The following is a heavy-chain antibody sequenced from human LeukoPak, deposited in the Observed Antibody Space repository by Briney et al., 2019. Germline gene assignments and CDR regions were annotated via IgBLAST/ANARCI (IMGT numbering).Heavy chain of an antibody. CDR1: LFTFYRLA. CDR3: AKEGFFPLRYFDY. V-gene: IGHV3-23*01. J-gene: IGHJ4*02. Sequence: GGAPTLLCCAPLFTFYRLAQMGAPQAPGEGGVGGSAISGSGGSTYYADSVKGRFTISRDNSKNTLYLQMNSLRAEDTAVYYCAKEGFFPLRYFDYWGQGTLVTVSS. CDR2: ISGSGGST.